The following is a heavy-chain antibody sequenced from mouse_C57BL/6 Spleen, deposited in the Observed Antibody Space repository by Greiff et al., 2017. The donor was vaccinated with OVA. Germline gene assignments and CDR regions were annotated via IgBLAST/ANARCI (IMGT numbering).Heavy chain of an antibody. CDR2: IDPSDSET. J-gene: IGHJ3*01. V-gene: IGHV1-52*01. Sequence: VQLQEPGAELVRPGSSVKLSCKASGYTFTSYWMHWVKQRPIQGLEWIGNIDPSDSETHYNQKFKDKATLTVDKSSSTAYMQLSSLTSEDSAVYYCARWDYYGSREWFAYWGQGTLVTVSA. CDR3: ARWDYYGSREWFAY. CDR1: GYTFTSYW. D-gene: IGHD1-1*01.